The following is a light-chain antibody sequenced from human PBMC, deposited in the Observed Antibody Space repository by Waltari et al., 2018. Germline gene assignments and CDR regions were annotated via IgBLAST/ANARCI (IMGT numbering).Light chain of an antibody. CDR2: WAS. J-gene: IGKJ2*01. CDR1: QSLLWSFNNNNY. CDR3: QQYYSTPPT. Sequence: DIVMTQSPDSLAVSLGERATINCKSSQSLLWSFNNNNYLAWYQQKPGQPPKLLIHWASTREAGVSYRFSGSGFGADFTLTISSLHAEDVAVYYCQQYYSTPPTFGQGTNLEIK. V-gene: IGKV4-1*01.